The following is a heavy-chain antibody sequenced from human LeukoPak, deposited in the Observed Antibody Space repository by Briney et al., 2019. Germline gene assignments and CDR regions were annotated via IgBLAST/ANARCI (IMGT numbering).Heavy chain of an antibody. D-gene: IGHD3-10*01. CDR1: GFTFSSYS. CDR3: ARVKPGSGSYLAY. CDR2: ISSSSSYI. V-gene: IGHV3-21*01. J-gene: IGHJ4*02. Sequence: GGSLRLSCAASGFTFSSYSMNWVRQAPGKGLEWVSSISSSSSYIYYADSVKGRFTISRDNAKNSLYLQMNSLRADDTAVYYCARVKPGSGSYLAYWGQGTLVTVSS.